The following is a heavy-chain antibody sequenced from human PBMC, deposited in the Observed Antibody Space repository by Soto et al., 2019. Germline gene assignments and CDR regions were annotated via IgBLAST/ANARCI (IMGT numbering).Heavy chain of an antibody. CDR3: ARSYQLRSNYYYYYMDV. Sequence: PSETLSLTCTVSGGSISSYYWSWIRQPPGKGLEWIGYIYYSGSTNYNPSLKSRVTISVDTSKNQFSLKLSSVIAADTAVYYCARSYQLRSNYYYYYMDVWGKGTTVTVS. CDR2: IYYSGST. V-gene: IGHV4-59*01. J-gene: IGHJ6*03. CDR1: GGSISSYY. D-gene: IGHD2-2*01.